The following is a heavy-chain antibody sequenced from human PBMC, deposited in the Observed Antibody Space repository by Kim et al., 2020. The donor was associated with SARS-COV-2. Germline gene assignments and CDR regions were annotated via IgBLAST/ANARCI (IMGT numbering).Heavy chain of an antibody. D-gene: IGHD3-10*01. CDR3: ATQYYYGSGSYTFDY. Sequence: SLKSRVPISVDTSKNQFSLKLSSVTAADTAVYYCATQYYYGSGSYTFDYWGQGTLVTVSS. J-gene: IGHJ4*02. V-gene: IGHV4-39*01.